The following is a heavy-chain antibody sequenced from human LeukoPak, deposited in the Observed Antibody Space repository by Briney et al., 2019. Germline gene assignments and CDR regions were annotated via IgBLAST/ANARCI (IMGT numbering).Heavy chain of an antibody. CDR2: IYTSGST. V-gene: IGHV4-4*07. CDR1: GGSISSYY. D-gene: IGHD3-3*01. Sequence: PSETLSLTCTVSGGSISSYYWSWSRQPAGRGLEWIGRIYTSGSTNYNPSLKSRVTMSVDTSKNQFSLKLSSVTAADTAVYYCARDRGITIFGVVNRPYYFDYWGQGTLVTVSS. CDR3: ARDRGITIFGVVNRPYYFDY. J-gene: IGHJ4*02.